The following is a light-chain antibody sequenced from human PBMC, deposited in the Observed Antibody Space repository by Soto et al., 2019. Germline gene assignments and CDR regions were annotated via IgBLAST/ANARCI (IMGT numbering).Light chain of an antibody. Sequence: EIVFTQSPSTLSLSPGERATLSFRASQSLSKSLVWYQQKPGQAPRLLIDGASNRATGIPARFSGSGSGTDFTLTISSLEPEDFAVYFCQQRSSWPLTFGQGTKVDIK. V-gene: IGKV3-11*01. CDR3: QQRSSWPLT. CDR2: GAS. J-gene: IGKJ1*01. CDR1: QSLSKS.